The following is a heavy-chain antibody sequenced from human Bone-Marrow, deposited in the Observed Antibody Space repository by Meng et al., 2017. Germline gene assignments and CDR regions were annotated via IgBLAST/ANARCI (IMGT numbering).Heavy chain of an antibody. Sequence: QGQVQEWGPGLGKASENLSLNCNGSGASVNTGSYHWSWMRQPPGRGLELSGCIYQSGSTNNNPSLKSRVTISLDMSSNQFSLTLNSVTAADTAIYYCARGVVADPPGDWGRGTLVTVSS. CDR3: ARGVVADPPGD. CDR1: GASVNTGSYH. CDR2: IYQSGST. J-gene: IGHJ1*01. D-gene: IGHD2-15*01. V-gene: IGHV4-61*01.